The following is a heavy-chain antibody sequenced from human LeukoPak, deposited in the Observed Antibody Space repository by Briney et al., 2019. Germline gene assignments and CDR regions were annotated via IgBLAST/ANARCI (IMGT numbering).Heavy chain of an antibody. CDR3: TRDLVGATSDF. CDR1: GFTFSTYG. Sequence: GGSLRLSCAASGFTFSTYGAHWVRPAPGKERKWVAVVSDDGSNTHYADFVKGRFTISRDNSKNMLYLQMNSLRAEDTAVYYCTRDLVGATSDFWGQGTLVTVSS. J-gene: IGHJ4*02. CDR2: VSDDGSNT. D-gene: IGHD1-26*01. V-gene: IGHV3-30*03.